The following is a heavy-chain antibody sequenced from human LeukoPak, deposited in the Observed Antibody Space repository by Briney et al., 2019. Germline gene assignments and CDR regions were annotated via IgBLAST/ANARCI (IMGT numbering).Heavy chain of an antibody. CDR2: IRYDGSNK. CDR3: AKDGYGDYDSFESLR. J-gene: IGHJ4*02. V-gene: IGHV3-30*02. D-gene: IGHD4-17*01. Sequence: GGSLRLSCAAPGFTFSSYGMHWVRQAPGKGLEWVAFIRYDGSNKYYADSVKGRFTISRGNSKNTLYLQMNSLRAEDTAVYYCAKDGYGDYDSFESLRWGQGTLVTVSS. CDR1: GFTFSSYG.